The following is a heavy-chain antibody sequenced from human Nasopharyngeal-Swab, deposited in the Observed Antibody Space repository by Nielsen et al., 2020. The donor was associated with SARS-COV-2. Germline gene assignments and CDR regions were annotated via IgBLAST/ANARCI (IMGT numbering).Heavy chain of an antibody. D-gene: IGHD1-26*01. CDR1: CFSISSGYY. Sequence: SETPSLTRAVSCFSISSGYYWGWIRQPPGKGLEWIGSIYHSGSTYYNPSLKSRVTISVDTSKNQFSLKLSSVTAADTAVYYCARQAIVGATTYFDYWGQGTLVTVSS. CDR2: IYHSGST. CDR3: ARQAIVGATTYFDY. V-gene: IGHV4-38-2*01. J-gene: IGHJ4*02.